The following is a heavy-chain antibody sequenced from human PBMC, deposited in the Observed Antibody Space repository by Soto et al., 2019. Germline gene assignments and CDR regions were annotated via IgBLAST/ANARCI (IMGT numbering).Heavy chain of an antibody. V-gene: IGHV3-33*01. Sequence: PGGSLRLSCAASGFTFSSYGMHWVRQAPGKGPEWVAVIWYDGSNKYYADSVKGRFTISRDNSKNTLYLQMNSLRAEDTAVYYCARDTRPPHYYFDYWGQGTLVTVSS. CDR1: GFTFSSYG. J-gene: IGHJ4*02. CDR3: ARDTRPPHYYFDY. CDR2: IWYDGSNK.